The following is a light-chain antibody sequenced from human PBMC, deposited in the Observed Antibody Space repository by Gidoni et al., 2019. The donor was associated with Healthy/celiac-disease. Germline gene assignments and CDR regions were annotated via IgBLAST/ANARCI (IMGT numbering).Light chain of an antibody. J-gene: IGLJ2*01. CDR1: NIGRKR. Sequence: SYVLTQPPSVSVVPGQTARITCGGNNIGRKRVHWYQQKPGQAPVLVVYDDSDRPSWIPERFSGSNSGNTATLTISRVEAGDEADYYCQVWDSSSDHVVFGGGTKLTVL. V-gene: IGLV3-21*02. CDR3: QVWDSSSDHVV. CDR2: DDS.